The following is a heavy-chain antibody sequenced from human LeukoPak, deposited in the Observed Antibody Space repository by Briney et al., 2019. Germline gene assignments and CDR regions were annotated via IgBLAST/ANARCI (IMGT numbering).Heavy chain of an antibody. J-gene: IGHJ4*02. CDR3: ATEGFYY. Sequence: GGSLRLSCAASGATFSKYGMKWVRQAAGAGLEYVSGISRSGDITHYADSVKGRFTISRDNVKNTLYLQMNSLRAEDTALYYCATEGFYYWGPGTQVTVSS. CDR1: GATFSKYG. V-gene: IGHV3-23*01. CDR2: ISRSGDIT.